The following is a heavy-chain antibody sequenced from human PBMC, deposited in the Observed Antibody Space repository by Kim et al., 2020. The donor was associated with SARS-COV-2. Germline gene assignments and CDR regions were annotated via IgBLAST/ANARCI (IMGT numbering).Heavy chain of an antibody. Sequence: ASVKVSCKASGYTFTSYAMHWVRQAPGQRLEWMGWINAGNGNTKYSQKFQGRVTITRDTSASTAYMELSSLRSEDTAVYYCARVNVVVPAAMGLFYYGSGRSFDYWGQGTLVTVSS. CDR2: INAGNGNT. CDR1: GYTFTSYA. CDR3: ARVNVVVPAAMGLFYYGSGRSFDY. V-gene: IGHV1-3*01. D-gene: IGHD2-2*01. J-gene: IGHJ4*02.